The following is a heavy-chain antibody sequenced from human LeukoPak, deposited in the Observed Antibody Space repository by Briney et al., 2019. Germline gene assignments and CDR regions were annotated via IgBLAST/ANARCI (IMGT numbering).Heavy chain of an antibody. CDR2: IRYDGSNK. Sequence: GGSLRLSCAASGFTFSSYGMHWVRQAPGKGLEWVAFIRYDGSNKYYADSVKGRFTISRDNSKNTLYLQMNSLRAEDTAVYYCAKPRARKHSSGLSNIDYWGQGTLVTVSS. CDR3: AKPRARKHSSGLSNIDY. CDR1: GFTFSSYG. D-gene: IGHD6-19*01. V-gene: IGHV3-30*02. J-gene: IGHJ4*02.